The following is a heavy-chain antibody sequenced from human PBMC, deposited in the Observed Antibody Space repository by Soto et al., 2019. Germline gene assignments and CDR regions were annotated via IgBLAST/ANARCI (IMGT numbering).Heavy chain of an antibody. CDR1: GGTFSGYY. CDR2: INHSGST. D-gene: IGHD6-13*01. V-gene: IGHV4-34*01. J-gene: IGHJ5*02. CDR3: ARASITPDSSSWSSNWFDP. Sequence: PSETLSLTCAVYGGTFSGYYWSWIRKTPGKGLEWIGEINHSGSTNYNPSLKSRVTISVDTSKNQFSLKLSSVTAADTAVYYCARASITPDSSSWSSNWFDPWGQGTLVTVSS.